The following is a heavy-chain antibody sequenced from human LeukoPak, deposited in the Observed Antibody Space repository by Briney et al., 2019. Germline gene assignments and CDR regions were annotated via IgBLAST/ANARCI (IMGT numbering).Heavy chain of an antibody. D-gene: IGHD2-15*01. CDR1: GGFISSSSYY. CDR2: IYYSRST. V-gene: IGHV4-39*01. Sequence: SETLSLTCTVSGGFISSSSYYWGWIRQPPGRGLEWIGSIYYSRSTYYNPSLKSRVTISVDTSKNQFSLKLSSVTAADTAVYYCARLEGYCSGGSCYPYYFDYWGQGTLVTVSS. CDR3: ARLEGYCSGGSCYPYYFDY. J-gene: IGHJ4*02.